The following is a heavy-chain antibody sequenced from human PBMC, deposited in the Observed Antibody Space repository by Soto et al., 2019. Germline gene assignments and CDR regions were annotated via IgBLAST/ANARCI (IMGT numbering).Heavy chain of an antibody. D-gene: IGHD1-20*01. CDR2: IRNSCNTI. CDR3: ARDIDNRDYYYGLNV. V-gene: IGHV3-48*03. J-gene: IGHJ6*04. Sequence: CLRLPCLASPGGFKNYEINWALQTPGKGLEWISYIRNSCNTIYVADSMRGRLTISRANAKNSLFLQLPSLRADDTAVYYCARDIDNRDYYYGLNVWRKGTTVTVSS. CDR1: PGGFKNYE.